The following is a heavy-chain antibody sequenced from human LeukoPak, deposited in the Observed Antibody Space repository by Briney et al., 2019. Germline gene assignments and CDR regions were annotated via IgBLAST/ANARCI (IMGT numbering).Heavy chain of an antibody. CDR2: IKQDGSET. D-gene: IGHD6-13*01. CDR1: GFTFSNYW. V-gene: IGHV3-7*05. J-gene: IGHJ4*02. CDR3: ARDGGLYSSSWTHYYFDY. Sequence: GGSLRLSCAASGFTFSNYWMSWVRQAPGKGLEWVANIKQDGSETYYVDSVKGRFTISRDNAKNSLYLQMNSLRAEDTAFYFCARDGGLYSSSWTHYYFDYWGQGALVTVSS.